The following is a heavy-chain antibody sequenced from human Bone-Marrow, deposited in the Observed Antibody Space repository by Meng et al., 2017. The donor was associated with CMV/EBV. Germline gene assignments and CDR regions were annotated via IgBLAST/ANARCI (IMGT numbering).Heavy chain of an antibody. J-gene: IGHJ6*02. CDR1: GFTFDDYG. D-gene: IGHD2-2*01. CDR2: ISSSSSYI. V-gene: IGHV3-21*01. Sequence: GGSLRLSCAASGFTFDDYGMSWVRQAPGKGLEWVSSISSSSSYIYYADSVKGRFTISRDNAKNSLYLQMNSLRAEDTAVYYCARVTEYQLLSSYYYYGMDVWGQGTTVTVSS. CDR3: ARVTEYQLLSSYYYYGMDV.